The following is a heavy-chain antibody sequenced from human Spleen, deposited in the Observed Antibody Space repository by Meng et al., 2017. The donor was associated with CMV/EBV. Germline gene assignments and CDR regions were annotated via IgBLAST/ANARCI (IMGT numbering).Heavy chain of an antibody. CDR3: ARHRLSSKDDSDI. V-gene: IGHV5-51*01. Sequence: SCKGSGYNFTTYWIGWVRQMPGKGLEWMGIIYPGDSDTRYSPSFQGQVTISADKSISTAYLQWSSLKASDTAMYYCARHRLSSKDDSDIWGQGTMVTVSS. CDR1: GYNFTTYW. CDR2: IYPGDSDT. J-gene: IGHJ3*02. D-gene: IGHD4-11*01.